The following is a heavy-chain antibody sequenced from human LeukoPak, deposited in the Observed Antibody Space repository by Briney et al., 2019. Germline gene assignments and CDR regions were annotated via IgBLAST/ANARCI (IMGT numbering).Heavy chain of an antibody. CDR1: GYTFTSYA. CDR3: ARDTIFGVARERYYYGMDV. CDR2: INAGNGNT. Sequence: ASVKVSCEASGYTFTSYAMHWVRQAPGQRLEWMGWINAGNGNTKYSQKFQGRVTITRDTSASTAYMELSSLRSEDTAVYYCARDTIFGVARERYYYGMDVGGQGPTVTVSS. D-gene: IGHD3-3*01. V-gene: IGHV1-3*01. J-gene: IGHJ6*02.